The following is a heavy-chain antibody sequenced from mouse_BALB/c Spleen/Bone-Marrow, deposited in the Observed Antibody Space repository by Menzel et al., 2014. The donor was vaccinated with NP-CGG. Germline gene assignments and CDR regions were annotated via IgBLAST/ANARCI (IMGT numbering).Heavy chain of an antibody. J-gene: IGHJ4*01. CDR2: TRNKANGYTT. V-gene: IGHV7-3*02. Sequence: EVHLVESGGGLVQPGGSLRLSCATSGFTFTDYFMSWVRQPPGKALEWLGFTRNKANGYTTEYNASVKGRFTISRDNSQSILYLQLSTLRPEDSATYYCASSYALDSWGQGTSVTVSS. CDR3: ASSYALDS. CDR1: GFTFTDYF.